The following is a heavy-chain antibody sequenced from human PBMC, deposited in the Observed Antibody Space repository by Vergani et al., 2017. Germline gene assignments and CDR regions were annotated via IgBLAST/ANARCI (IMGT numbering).Heavy chain of an antibody. CDR2: IRPYTGHT. D-gene: IGHD6-13*01. Sequence: QVQLVQSGAELKKPGASVSVSCKGSSHTFQTYGISWVRQAPGKGLEWMAWIRPYTGHTIYAQKFQDRVTMTADTSTNTAYMELRSLRSEDTAVYYCARGSRQQLVLWSWFDPWGQGTLVTVSS. CDR1: SHTFQTYG. CDR3: ARGSRQQLVLWSWFDP. V-gene: IGHV1-18*01. J-gene: IGHJ5*02.